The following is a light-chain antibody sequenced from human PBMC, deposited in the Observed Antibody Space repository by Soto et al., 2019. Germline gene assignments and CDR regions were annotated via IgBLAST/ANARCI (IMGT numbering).Light chain of an antibody. CDR1: RGIATS. J-gene: IGKJ2*01. CDR2: GAS. CDR3: QQTFSTPPYT. V-gene: IGKV1-39*01. Sequence: DIQMTQSPSSLSASPGDTVSISCRASRGIATSVSWYQQKPGAAPKLLIYGASTLQSGVPSRFSGSRSVTDFTLTISGLQPEDFATYFCQQTFSTPPYTFGQGTRLHIK.